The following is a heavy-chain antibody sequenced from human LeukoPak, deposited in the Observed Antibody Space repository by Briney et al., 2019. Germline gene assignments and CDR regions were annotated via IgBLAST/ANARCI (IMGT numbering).Heavy chain of an antibody. J-gene: IGHJ4*02. V-gene: IGHV3-74*01. CDR3: VRGGGPHY. CDR2: IKSDGSIT. Sequence: PGGSLRLSCAASGFIFSSDWMHWVRQAPGKGLVWVARIKSDGSITAYADSVKGRFTISRHNAKNTLYLQMNSLRVEDTALYFCVRGGGPHYWGQGTLVTVSS. CDR1: GFIFSSDW.